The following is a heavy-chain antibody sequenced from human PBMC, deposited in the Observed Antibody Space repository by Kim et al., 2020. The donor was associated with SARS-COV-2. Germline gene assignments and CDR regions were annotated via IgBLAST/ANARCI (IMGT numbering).Heavy chain of an antibody. CDR3: ARDPRYGDYYYYGMDV. CDR1: GGSVSSGSYY. V-gene: IGHV4-61*01. D-gene: IGHD4-17*01. J-gene: IGHJ6*02. Sequence: SETLSLTCTVSGGSVSSGSYYWSWIRQPPGKGLEWIGYIYYSGSTNYNPSLKSRVTISVDTSKNQFSLKLSSVTAADTAVYYCARDPRYGDYYYYGMDVWGQRTTVTVSS. CDR2: IYYSGST.